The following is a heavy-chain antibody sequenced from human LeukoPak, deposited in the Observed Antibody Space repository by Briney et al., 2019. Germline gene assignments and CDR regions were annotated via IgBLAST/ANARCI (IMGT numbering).Heavy chain of an antibody. D-gene: IGHD3-9*01. J-gene: IGHJ4*02. CDR1: GGSFSGYY. V-gene: IGHV4-34*01. Sequence: SETLSLTCAVYGGSFSGYYWSWIRQPPGKGLEWIGEINHSGSTNYNPSLKSRVTISVDTSKNQFSLKLSSVTAADTAVYYCTREFSGDYDILTDYYEGNAFDYWGQGTLVTVSS. CDR3: TREFSGDYDILTDYYEGNAFDY. CDR2: INHSGST.